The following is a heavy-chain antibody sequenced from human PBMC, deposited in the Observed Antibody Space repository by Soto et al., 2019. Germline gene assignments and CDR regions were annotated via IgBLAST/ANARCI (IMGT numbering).Heavy chain of an antibody. CDR1: GGTLSSFINYP. CDR2: IVPNVGTV. Sequence: GASVKVSCKASGGTLSSFINYPINWVRQAPGRGLEWMGGIVPNVGTVKYAQKFQGRATITADKSTGTAYMEVSSLRSEDTALYYCARRDTSGFLRYFDNWGEGTLVTVSS. J-gene: IGHJ4*02. D-gene: IGHD3-3*01. V-gene: IGHV1-69*06. CDR3: ARRDTSGFLRYFDN.